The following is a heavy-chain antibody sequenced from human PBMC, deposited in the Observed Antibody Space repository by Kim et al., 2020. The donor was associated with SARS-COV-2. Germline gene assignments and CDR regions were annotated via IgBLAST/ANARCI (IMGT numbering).Heavy chain of an antibody. J-gene: IGHJ4*02. CDR1: GGSFSGYY. CDR2: INHSGST. Sequence: SETLSLTCAVYGGSFSGYYWSWIRQPPGKGLEWIGEINHSGSTNYNPSLKSRVTISVDTSKNQFSLKLSSVTAADTAVYYCARASGLQQLIRGEVRYYFDYWGQGTLVTVSS. V-gene: IGHV4-34*01. CDR3: ARASGLQQLIRGEVRYYFDY. D-gene: IGHD6-13*01.